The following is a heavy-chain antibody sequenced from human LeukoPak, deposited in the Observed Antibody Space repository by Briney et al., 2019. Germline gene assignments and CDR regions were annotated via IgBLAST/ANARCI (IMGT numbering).Heavy chain of an antibody. CDR2: ISSSSSSI. V-gene: IGHV3-48*01. J-gene: IGHJ4*02. CDR3: ARGNYGDYVFDY. D-gene: IGHD4-17*01. Sequence: GGSLRLSCAASGFTFSSYNMNWVRQSPGKGLEWVSYISSSSSSIHYADSVKGRFTISRDNAKNSLYLQMNSLRAEDTAVYHCARGNYGDYVFDYWGQGTLVTVSS. CDR1: GFTFSSYN.